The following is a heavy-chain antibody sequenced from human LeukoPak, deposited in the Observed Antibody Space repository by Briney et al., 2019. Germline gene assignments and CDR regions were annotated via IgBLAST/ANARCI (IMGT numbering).Heavy chain of an antibody. J-gene: IGHJ1*01. CDR1: GYTFTSYG. CDR2: ITGYSGNT. Sequence: ASVKLSCKASGYTFTSYGISWVRQAPGQGLEWMGWITGYSGNTNYAQNLQGRVTMTTDTSTSTAYMELRSLRSDDTAVYYCARARRQLGGYFQHWGQGTLVTVSS. V-gene: IGHV1-18*01. D-gene: IGHD6-13*01. CDR3: ARARRQLGGYFQH.